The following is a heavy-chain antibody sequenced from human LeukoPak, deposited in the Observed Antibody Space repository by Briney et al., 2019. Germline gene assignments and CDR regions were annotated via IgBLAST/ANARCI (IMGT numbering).Heavy chain of an antibody. D-gene: IGHD2-2*01. J-gene: IGHJ5*02. CDR2: INHSGST. CDR1: GGPFSGYY. CDR3: ARPSQGYCSSTSCYDRWFDP. Sequence: SETLSLTCAVYGGPFSGYYWSWIRQPPGKGLEWIGEINHSGSTNYNPSLKSRVTISVDTSKNQFSLKLSSVTAADTAVYYCARPSQGYCSSTSCYDRWFDPWGQGTLVTVSS. V-gene: IGHV4-34*01.